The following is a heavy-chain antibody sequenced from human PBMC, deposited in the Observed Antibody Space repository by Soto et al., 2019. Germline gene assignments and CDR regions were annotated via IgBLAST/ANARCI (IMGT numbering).Heavy chain of an antibody. D-gene: IGHD3-22*01. CDR3: ARSPYYYDSSGYYRYYFDY. Sequence: ASVKGSCKASGYTLTSYAMHWLRQAPGQRLEWMGWINAGNGNTKYSQKFQGRVTITRDTSASTAYMELSSLRSEDTAVYYCARSPYYYDSSGYYRYYFDYWGQGTLVTVSS. J-gene: IGHJ4*02. CDR2: INAGNGNT. V-gene: IGHV1-3*01. CDR1: GYTLTSYA.